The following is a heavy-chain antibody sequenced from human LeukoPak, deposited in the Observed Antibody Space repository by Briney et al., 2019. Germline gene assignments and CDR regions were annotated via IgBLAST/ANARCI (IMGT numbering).Heavy chain of an antibody. V-gene: IGHV3-21*01. Sequence: GGSLRLSCAASGFTFSSYSMNWVRQAPGKGLAWVSSISSSSSYIYYADSVKGRFTISRDNAKNSLYLQMNSPRAEDTAVYYCARDEYSGYDLIRGPFDYWGQGTLVTVSS. CDR3: ARDEYSGYDLIRGPFDY. D-gene: IGHD5-12*01. J-gene: IGHJ4*02. CDR1: GFTFSSYS. CDR2: ISSSSSYI.